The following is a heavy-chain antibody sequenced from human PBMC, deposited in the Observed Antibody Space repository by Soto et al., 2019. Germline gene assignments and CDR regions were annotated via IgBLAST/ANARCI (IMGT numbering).Heavy chain of an antibody. Sequence: VQLRESGPGQVKTSGTLSLTCAVSGASMKTTNWWSWVRQPPAKGLEWIGEVFHSGITRYNPSLKSRATVSVDTSKNQFFLNLASVTAADTAVYYCTKDEAGSPFRYWGQGALVTVSS. J-gene: IGHJ4*02. CDR1: GASMKTTNW. V-gene: IGHV4-4*02. CDR3: TKDEAGSPFRY. CDR2: VFHSGIT. D-gene: IGHD3-10*01.